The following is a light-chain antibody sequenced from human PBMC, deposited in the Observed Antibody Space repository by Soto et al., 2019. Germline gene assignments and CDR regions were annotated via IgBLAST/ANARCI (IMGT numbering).Light chain of an antibody. V-gene: IGKV1-8*01. CDR3: QQYYSYPIT. CDR1: QGISSY. J-gene: IGKJ5*01. CDR2: AAS. Sequence: RVNLSPATLSASVGDRVTITCRASQGISSYLAWYQQKPGKAPKLLIYAASTLQSGVPSRFSGSGSGTDFTLTISCLQSEDFATYYCQQYYSYPITFGQGTRLEIK.